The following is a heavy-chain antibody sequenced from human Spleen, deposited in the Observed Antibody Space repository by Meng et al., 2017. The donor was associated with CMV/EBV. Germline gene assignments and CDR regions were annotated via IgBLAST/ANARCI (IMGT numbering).Heavy chain of an antibody. Sequence: ASVKVSCKGSGYSFTGYYIHWMRQAPGQGLKWVGYINPNSGGTNYAQEFQGRVTMTRDTSTSTVYMEVSGLRSDDTAVYYCARHRDQNYFETTNYFFASCGQGTLVTVSS. CDR3: ARHRDQNYFETTNYFFAS. V-gene: IGHV1-2*02. CDR1: GYSFTGYY. D-gene: IGHD3-22*01. J-gene: IGHJ4*02. CDR2: INPNSGGT.